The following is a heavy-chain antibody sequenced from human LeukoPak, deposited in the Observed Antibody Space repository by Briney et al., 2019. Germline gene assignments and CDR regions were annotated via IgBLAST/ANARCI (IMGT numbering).Heavy chain of an antibody. V-gene: IGHV1-18*04. D-gene: IGHD4-11*01. CDR2: ISTYTGIT. Sequence: GASVNVSCKASGFRFTSFGLSWVRQAPGQGLEWMGWISTYTGITHYAEKFEDRVTMTIDTSTTTAYMELRSMRYDDTAVYYCARDSDYSGNGNGDWFDPWGQGTVVTVSS. CDR1: GFRFTSFG. CDR3: ARDSDYSGNGNGDWFDP. J-gene: IGHJ5*02.